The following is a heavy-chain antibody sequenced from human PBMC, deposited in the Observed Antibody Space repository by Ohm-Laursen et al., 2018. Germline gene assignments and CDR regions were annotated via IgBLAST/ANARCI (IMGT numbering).Heavy chain of an antibody. V-gene: IGHV3-23*01. D-gene: IGHD6-19*01. CDR3: ARFIAVSPMYYFDY. Sequence: SLRLSCAASGFIFSSYAMSWVRQVPGKGLEWVSAISGSGGSTYYADSVKGRFTISRDNSKNTLYLQMNSLRAEDTAVYYCARFIAVSPMYYFDYWGQGTLVTVSS. CDR2: ISGSGGST. CDR1: GFIFSSYA. J-gene: IGHJ4*02.